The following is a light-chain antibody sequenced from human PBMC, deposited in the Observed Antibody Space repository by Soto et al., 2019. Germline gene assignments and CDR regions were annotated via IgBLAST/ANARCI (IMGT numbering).Light chain of an antibody. J-gene: IGKJ1*01. V-gene: IGKV1-5*03. Sequence: DIQMTQSPSTLSASVGDRVTITCRASQSISSWLAWYQQKPGKAPNLLIYKASSLQSGVPSRFSGSGSGTDFILTISSLQPDDFATSYCQQYNSYSPTFGQGTKVEI. CDR2: KAS. CDR1: QSISSW. CDR3: QQYNSYSPT.